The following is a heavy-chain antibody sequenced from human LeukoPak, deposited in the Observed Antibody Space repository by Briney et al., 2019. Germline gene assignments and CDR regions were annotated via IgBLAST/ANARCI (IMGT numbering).Heavy chain of an antibody. Sequence: GTSLRLSCAASGLTFRNYAMSWVREAPGKGLEWVSTISGDGTETFFADSVRGRFTISRDNSKSTVSLQMNSLRVEDMAVYYCAKGGHYSFFDYWGRGTLVIVSS. J-gene: IGHJ4*02. D-gene: IGHD2-15*01. CDR1: GLTFRNYA. CDR3: AKGGHYSFFDY. V-gene: IGHV3-23*01. CDR2: ISGDGTET.